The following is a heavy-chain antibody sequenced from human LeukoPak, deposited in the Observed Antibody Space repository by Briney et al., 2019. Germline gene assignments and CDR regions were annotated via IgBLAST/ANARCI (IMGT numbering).Heavy chain of an antibody. D-gene: IGHD5-12*01. Sequence: SETLSLTCTVSGGSISSYYWSWIRQPAGKGLEWIGRIYTSGSTNYNPSLKSRVTMSVDTSKNQFSLKLSSVTAADTAVYYCARDSGYDLIDYYYYYMDVWGKGTTVTVSS. CDR2: IYTSGST. CDR3: ARDSGYDLIDYYYYYMDV. V-gene: IGHV4-4*07. J-gene: IGHJ6*03. CDR1: GGSISSYY.